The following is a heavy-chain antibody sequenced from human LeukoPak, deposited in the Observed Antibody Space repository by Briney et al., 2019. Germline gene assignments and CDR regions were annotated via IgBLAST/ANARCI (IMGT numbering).Heavy chain of an antibody. CDR3: ARDTPGYGGDDFDY. D-gene: IGHD4-23*01. J-gene: IGHJ4*02. Sequence: SGGSLRLSCAASGFTFSTYGMHWVRQAPGKGLEWMTFIQAGGDEKYYAESVKGRFTVSRDNSKNTLYLQMNSLRAEDTAAYYCARDTPGYGGDDFDYWGQGALVTVSS. V-gene: IGHV3-30*02. CDR1: GFTFSTYG. CDR2: IQAGGDEK.